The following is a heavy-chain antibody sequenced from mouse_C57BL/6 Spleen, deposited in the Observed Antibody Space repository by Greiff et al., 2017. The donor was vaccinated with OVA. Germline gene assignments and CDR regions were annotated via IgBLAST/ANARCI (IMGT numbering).Heavy chain of an antibody. CDR2: IYPGSGTT. D-gene: IGHD1-1*01. CDR1: GYTFTDYY. CDR3: ARESTVVATDY. Sequence: QVQLPQSGAELVRPGASVKLSCKASGYTFTDYYINWVKQRPGQGLEWIARIYPGSGTTYYNQKFKGKATLTVDKSSSTAYMELRSLTSEDSAVYYCARESTVVATDYWGQGTTLTVSS. V-gene: IGHV1-76*01. J-gene: IGHJ2*01.